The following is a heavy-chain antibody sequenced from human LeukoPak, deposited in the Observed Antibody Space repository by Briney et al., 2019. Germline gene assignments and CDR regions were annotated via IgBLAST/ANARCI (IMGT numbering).Heavy chain of an antibody. Sequence: GGSLRLSCAASGFTFSSYSMNWVRQAPGKGLEWVGRIKSKTDGGTTDDAAPVKGRFTISRDDSKNTLYLQMNSLKTEDTAVYYCTTDPQRGYYFDYWGQGTLVTVSS. J-gene: IGHJ4*02. D-gene: IGHD5-24*01. CDR2: IKSKTDGGTT. CDR1: GFTFSSYS. V-gene: IGHV3-15*01. CDR3: TTDPQRGYYFDY.